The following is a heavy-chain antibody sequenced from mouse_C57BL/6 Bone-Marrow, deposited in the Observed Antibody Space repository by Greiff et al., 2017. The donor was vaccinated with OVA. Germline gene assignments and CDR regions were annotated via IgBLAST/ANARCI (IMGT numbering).Heavy chain of an antibody. CDR2: IDPETGGT. CDR3: TAPYGNYPYFDY. D-gene: IGHD2-1*01. Sequence: QVHVKQSGAELVRPGASVTLSCKASGYTFTDYEMHWVKQTPVHGLEWIGAIDPETGGTAYNQKFKGKAILTADKSSSTAYMELRSLTSEDSAVYYCTAPYGNYPYFDYWGQGTTLTVSS. J-gene: IGHJ2*01. CDR1: GYTFTDYE. V-gene: IGHV1-15*01.